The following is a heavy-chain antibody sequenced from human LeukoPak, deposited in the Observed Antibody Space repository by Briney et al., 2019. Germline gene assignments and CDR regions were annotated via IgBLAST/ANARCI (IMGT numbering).Heavy chain of an antibody. CDR1: GFTFSDSY. CDR2: ISSRSSNT. D-gene: IGHD6-13*01. Sequence: PGGSLRLSCAASGFTFSDSYMSWIPQAPGKGLEWVSYISSRSSNTDYADSVKGRFTISRDNAKNSLYLQMNSLRAEDTAVYYCARVGTASSRDYWGQGTLVTVSS. V-gene: IGHV3-11*05. CDR3: ARVGTASSRDY. J-gene: IGHJ4*02.